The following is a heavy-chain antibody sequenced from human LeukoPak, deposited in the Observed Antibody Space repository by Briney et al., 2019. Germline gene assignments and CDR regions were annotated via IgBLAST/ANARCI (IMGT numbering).Heavy chain of an antibody. V-gene: IGHV1-3*04. J-gene: IGHJ4*02. Sequence: GASVKVSCKTSGYTFTSYAMHWVRQAPGQRLEWMGWINTGNGNTKYSQKFQGRVTITRDTSASTAYMELSGLRSEDTAVYYCARDSSGAPDDCWGQGTLVTVSS. CDR1: GYTFTSYA. CDR2: INTGNGNT. CDR3: ARDSSGAPDDC.